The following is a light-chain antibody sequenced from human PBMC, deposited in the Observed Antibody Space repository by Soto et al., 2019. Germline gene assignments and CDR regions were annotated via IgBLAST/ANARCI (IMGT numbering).Light chain of an antibody. J-gene: IGLJ2*01. CDR2: EVT. CDR1: SSDVGGYNF. Sequence: QSALTQPASVSGSPGQSITISCTGTSSDVGGYNFVSWYQQHPGKAPKLLIYEVTNRPAGVFNRFSGAKSGNTAALTISGLQAEDEGDYYCSSLTSSGSLIFGGGTEVTVL. CDR3: SSLTSSGSLI. V-gene: IGLV2-14*01.